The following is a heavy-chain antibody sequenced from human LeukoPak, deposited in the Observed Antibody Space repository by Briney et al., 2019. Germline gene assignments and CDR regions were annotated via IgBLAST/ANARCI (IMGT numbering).Heavy chain of an antibody. CDR1: GFTVSTYY. CDR2: IYSGGST. CDR3: ARGLGYCTSTTCLLPFDY. Sequence: GGSLRLSCAASGFTVSTYYMTWVRQAPGKRLECVSVIYSGGSTYYADSVKGRFTVSRDNSKNTLYLQMNSLRAEDTAMYYCARGLGYCTSTTCLLPFDYWGQGTLVTVSS. J-gene: IGHJ4*02. D-gene: IGHD2-2*01. V-gene: IGHV3-53*01.